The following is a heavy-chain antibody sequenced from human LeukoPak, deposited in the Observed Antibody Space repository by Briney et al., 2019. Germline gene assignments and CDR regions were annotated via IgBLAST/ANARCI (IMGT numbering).Heavy chain of an antibody. D-gene: IGHD3/OR15-3a*01. J-gene: IGHJ4*02. Sequence: PGGSLRLSCAASGFTVSSNYMSWVRQAPGKGLEWVSVMYSGDSKYYADSVKGRFTISRDNAKNTLFLQMNSLRPEDTALYYCASDPYLANFWTGYPHYWGQGTLVTVSS. CDR3: ASDPYLANFWTGYPHY. CDR1: GFTVSSNY. V-gene: IGHV3-53*01. CDR2: MYSGDSK.